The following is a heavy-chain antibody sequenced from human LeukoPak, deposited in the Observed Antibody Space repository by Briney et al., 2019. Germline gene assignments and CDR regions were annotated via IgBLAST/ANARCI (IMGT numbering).Heavy chain of an antibody. V-gene: IGHV4-34*01. CDR2: INHSGST. CDR3: ARDLKGGYSSSWYWFDP. CDR1: GGSFSGYY. D-gene: IGHD6-13*01. J-gene: IGHJ5*02. Sequence: SETLSLTCAVYGGSFSGYYWSWIRQPPGKGLEWIGEINHSGSTNYNPSLKSRVTISVDTSKNQFSLKLSSVTAADTAVYYCARDLKGGYSSSWYWFDPWGQGTLVTVSS.